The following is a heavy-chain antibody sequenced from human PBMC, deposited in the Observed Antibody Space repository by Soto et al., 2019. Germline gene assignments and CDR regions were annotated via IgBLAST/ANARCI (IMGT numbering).Heavy chain of an antibody. CDR1: GFTFNNFA. J-gene: IGHJ6*04. D-gene: IGHD5-12*01. CDR2: VNNGGDST. Sequence: EVQLLESGGGLVQPGGSLRLSCAASGFTFNNFAMNWVRQAPGKGLEWVSAVNNGGDSTYYADSVQGRFPISRDNSENTLYLQMNSLRADDTAVYYCAKASGRVATIGFSDVWGKGTTVTVSS. V-gene: IGHV3-23*01. CDR3: AKASGRVATIGFSDV.